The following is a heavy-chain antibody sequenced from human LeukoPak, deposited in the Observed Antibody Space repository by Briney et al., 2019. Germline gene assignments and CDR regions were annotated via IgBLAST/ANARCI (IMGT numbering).Heavy chain of an antibody. V-gene: IGHV3-23*01. CDR1: GFTFSSYA. CDR2: ISGSGGST. CDR3: SQSGLDCSSTSCFPEDY. J-gene: IGHJ4*02. D-gene: IGHD2-2*01. Sequence: GGSLRLSCAASGFTFSSYAMSWVRQAPGKGLEWVSAISGSGGSTYYADSVKGRFTISRDNSKNTLYLQMNSLRAEDTAVYYCSQSGLDCSSTSCFPEDYWGQGTLATVSS.